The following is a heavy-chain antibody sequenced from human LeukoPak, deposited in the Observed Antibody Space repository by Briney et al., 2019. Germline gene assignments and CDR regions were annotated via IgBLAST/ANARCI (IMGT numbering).Heavy chain of an antibody. CDR1: GFTFSSYA. V-gene: IGHV3-30*04. CDR2: ISNDGSTE. D-gene: IGHD3-3*01. J-gene: IGHJ4*02. Sequence: AGGSLRLSCAASGFTFSSYAMHWVRQAPGKGLEWVAAISNDGSTEDYADSVKGRFTISRDNSKNTLYVQMNTLRAEDTAVHYCARGRSYYTDAPIDYWGRGTLVTVSS. CDR3: ARGRSYYTDAPIDY.